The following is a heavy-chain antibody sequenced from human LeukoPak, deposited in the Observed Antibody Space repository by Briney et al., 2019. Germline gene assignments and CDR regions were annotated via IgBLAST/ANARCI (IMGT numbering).Heavy chain of an antibody. CDR2: IDAGNGDT. J-gene: IGHJ5*02. V-gene: IGHV1-3*01. CDR1: GYTFSDYA. D-gene: IGHD2-2*01. CDR3: AKDAYSDTSCNWFDP. Sequence: ASVKVSCKASGYTFSDYAMHWVRQAPGQRFEWMGWIDAGNGDTRYSQKFQGRVTITRDTSASTAYIELRSLRSEDTAMYYCAKDAYSDTSCNWFDPWGQGTLVTVSS.